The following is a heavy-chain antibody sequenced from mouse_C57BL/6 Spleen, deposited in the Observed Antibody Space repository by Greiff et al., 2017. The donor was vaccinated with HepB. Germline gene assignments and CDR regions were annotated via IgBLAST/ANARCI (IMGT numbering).Heavy chain of an antibody. V-gene: IGHV1-22*01. Sequence: VQLQQSGPELVKPGASVKMSCKASGYTFTDYNMHWVKQSHGKSLEWIGYINPNNGGTSYNQKFKGKATLTVNKSSSTAYMELRSLTSEDSAVYYCARGGYYGSSYAMDYWGQGTSVTVSS. J-gene: IGHJ4*01. CDR2: INPNNGGT. D-gene: IGHD1-1*01. CDR3: ARGGYYGSSYAMDY. CDR1: GYTFTDYN.